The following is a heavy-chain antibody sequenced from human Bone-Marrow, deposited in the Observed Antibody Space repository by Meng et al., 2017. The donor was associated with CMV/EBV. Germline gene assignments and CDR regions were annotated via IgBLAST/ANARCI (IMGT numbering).Heavy chain of an antibody. CDR2: SKSKTDGGTT. Sequence: TCSNAWMSWVRQATGKGMEWVGRSKSKTDGGTTDYAAPVKGRFTISRDDSKNTLYLQMNSLRAEDTAVYYCAKDLGIAVAGTSEIDYWGQGTLVTVSS. D-gene: IGHD6-19*01. CDR1: TCSNAW. CDR3: AKDLGIAVAGTSEIDY. V-gene: IGHV3-15*01. J-gene: IGHJ4*02.